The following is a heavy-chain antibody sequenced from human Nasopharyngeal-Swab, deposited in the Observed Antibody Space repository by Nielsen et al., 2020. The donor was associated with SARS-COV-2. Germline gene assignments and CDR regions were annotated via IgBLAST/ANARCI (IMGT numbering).Heavy chain of an antibody. Sequence: GESLKISCAASGFTFSAHYMDWVRQAAGKGLEWVGRSRNKANGYTTEYAASVRGRFTISRDDSKDSLYLQMNSLKTEDTAVYYCARDLSSVWTSGLGVWGQGTTVTVSS. J-gene: IGHJ6*02. CDR1: GFTFSAHY. V-gene: IGHV3-72*01. D-gene: IGHD6-19*01. CDR3: ARDLSSVWTSGLGV. CDR2: SRNKANGYTT.